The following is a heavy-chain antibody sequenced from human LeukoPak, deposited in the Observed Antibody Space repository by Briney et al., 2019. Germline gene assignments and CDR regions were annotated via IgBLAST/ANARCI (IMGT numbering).Heavy chain of an antibody. Sequence: GGSLRLSCAASGFSFSDYYITWIRQAPGKGLEWVSYITNSGNNIYYADSVTGRFTVSRDNAKNSVYLQMNSVKAEDTALYYCATKGTAASYSPRDHWGQGTLVTVSS. CDR3: ATKGTAASYSPRDH. CDR2: ITNSGNNI. V-gene: IGHV3-11*04. CDR1: GFSFSDYY. D-gene: IGHD6-25*01. J-gene: IGHJ4*02.